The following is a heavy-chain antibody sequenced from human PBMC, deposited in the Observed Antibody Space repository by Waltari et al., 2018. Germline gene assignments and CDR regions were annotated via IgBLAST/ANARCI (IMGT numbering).Heavy chain of an antibody. CDR3: VRVVPANYFDY. Sequence: QVQLQESGPGLVKPSETLSLTCAVSGYYISTGYYWGWIRQPPGKGLEWIGSIYHSGSSYSNPSLKSRVTISVDTSKNQFSLKLSSVTAADTAVYYCVRVVPANYFDYWGQGTLVTVSS. V-gene: IGHV4-38-2*01. CDR2: IYHSGSS. CDR1: GYYISTGYY. D-gene: IGHD2-2*01. J-gene: IGHJ4*02.